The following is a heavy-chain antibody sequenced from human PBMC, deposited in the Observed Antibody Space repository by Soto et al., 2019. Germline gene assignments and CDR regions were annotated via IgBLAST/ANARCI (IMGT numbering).Heavy chain of an antibody. CDR2: IYYSGST. J-gene: IGHJ4*02. D-gene: IGHD4-17*01. CDR3: ARVYGDYLDF. V-gene: IGHV4-39*01. Sequence: SETLSLTCTVSGGSISSSSYYWGWIRQPPGKGLEWIGSIYYSGSTYYNLSLKSRVTISVDTSKNQFSLKLSSVTTADTAVYYCARVYGDYLDFWGQGTLVTVSS. CDR1: GGSISSSSYY.